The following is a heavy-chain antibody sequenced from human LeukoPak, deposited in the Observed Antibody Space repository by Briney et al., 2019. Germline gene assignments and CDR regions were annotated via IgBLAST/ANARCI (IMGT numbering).Heavy chain of an antibody. CDR1: DYTFTSYG. Sequence: ASVKVSCKASDYTFTSYGISWVRQAPGQELEWMGWISAYNGNTDYAQKFQGRVTMTTDTSTSTAYMELRSLRSDDTAVYYCARVGSYCTSISCFDYWGQGTLVTVSS. V-gene: IGHV1-18*01. D-gene: IGHD2-2*01. CDR3: ARVGSYCTSISCFDY. J-gene: IGHJ4*02. CDR2: ISAYNGNT.